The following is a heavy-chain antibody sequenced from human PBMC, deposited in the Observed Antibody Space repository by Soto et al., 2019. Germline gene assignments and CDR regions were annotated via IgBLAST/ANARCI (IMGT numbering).Heavy chain of an antibody. V-gene: IGHV3-23*01. CDR1: GFTFSSYA. D-gene: IGHD6-19*01. CDR3: AKDLVAVAGLYNWFDP. CDR2: ISGSGGST. Sequence: EVQLLESGGGLVQPGGSLRLSCAASGFTFSSYAMSWVRQAPGKGLEWVSAISGSGGSTYYADSVKDRFTISRDNSKNTLYLQMNSLRAEDTAVYYCAKDLVAVAGLYNWFDPWGQGTLVTVSS. J-gene: IGHJ5*02.